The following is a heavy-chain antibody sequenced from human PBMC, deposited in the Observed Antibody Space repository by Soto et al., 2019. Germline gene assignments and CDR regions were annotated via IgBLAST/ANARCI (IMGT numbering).Heavy chain of an antibody. V-gene: IGHV3-23*01. CDR3: AKDLWVATIYDAFDI. CDR2: ISGSGGST. J-gene: IGHJ3*02. D-gene: IGHD5-12*01. Sequence: PGGSLRLSCAASGFTFSSYALSWVHQAPGKGLEWVSAISGSGGSTYYADSVKGRFTISRDNSKNTLYLQMNSLRAEDTAVYYCAKDLWVATIYDAFDIWGQGTMVTVS. CDR1: GFTFSSYA.